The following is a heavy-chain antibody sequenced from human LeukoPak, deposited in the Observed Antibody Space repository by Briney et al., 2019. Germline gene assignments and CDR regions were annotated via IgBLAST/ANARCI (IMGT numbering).Heavy chain of an antibody. D-gene: IGHD3-16*01. J-gene: IGHJ4*02. Sequence: PSETLSLTCTVSGGSISIYNWSWIRQPPGKGLEWIGYIYYSGSTNYNPSLKSRVTMSVDTAKNQFSLNLSSVTVADTAVYYCARLIPPYYFDSWGQGTLVTVSS. CDR3: ARLIPPYYFDS. CDR1: GGSISIYN. CDR2: IYYSGST. V-gene: IGHV4-59*08.